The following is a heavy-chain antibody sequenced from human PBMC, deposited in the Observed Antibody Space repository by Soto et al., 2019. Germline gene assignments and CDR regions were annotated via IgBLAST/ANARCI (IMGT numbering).Heavy chain of an antibody. CDR3: ARDPGDYGDYIVDY. V-gene: IGHV1-18*01. CDR2: ISAYNGNT. J-gene: IGHJ4*02. Sequence: ASVKVSCKASGYTFTSYGISWVRQAPGQGLEWMGWISAYNGNTNYAQKLQGRVTMTTDTSTSTAYMELRSLRSDDTAVYYCARDPGDYGDYIVDYWGQGTLVTVSS. CDR1: GYTFTSYG. D-gene: IGHD4-17*01.